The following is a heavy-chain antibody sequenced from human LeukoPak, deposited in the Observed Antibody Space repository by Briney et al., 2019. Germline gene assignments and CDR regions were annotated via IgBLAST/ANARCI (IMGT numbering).Heavy chain of an antibody. CDR1: LVTFSSYA. Sequence: SSVKLSCTASLVTFSSYAISWVRQAPGQGLERMGGIIPIFGTANYAQKFKGRVTIKTDESTSIAYMEVSSLRSEDTAVYYCAGYSGSYRGFDYWGQGTLVTVSS. J-gene: IGHJ4*02. V-gene: IGHV1-69*05. D-gene: IGHD1-26*01. CDR3: AGYSGSYRGFDY. CDR2: IIPIFGTA.